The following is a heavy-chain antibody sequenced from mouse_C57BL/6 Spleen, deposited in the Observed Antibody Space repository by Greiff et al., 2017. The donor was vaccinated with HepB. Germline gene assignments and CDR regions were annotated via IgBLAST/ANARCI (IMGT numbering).Heavy chain of an antibody. CDR2: INPSSGYT. CDR3: ARYDYDGALAY. Sequence: QVQLQQSGAELARPGASVKMSCKASGYTFTSYTMHWVKQRPGQGLEWIGYINPSSGYTKYNQKFKDKATLTADKSSSTAYMQLSSLTSEDSAVYYCARYDYDGALAYWGQGTLVTVSA. CDR1: GYTFTSYT. J-gene: IGHJ3*01. D-gene: IGHD2-4*01. V-gene: IGHV1-4*01.